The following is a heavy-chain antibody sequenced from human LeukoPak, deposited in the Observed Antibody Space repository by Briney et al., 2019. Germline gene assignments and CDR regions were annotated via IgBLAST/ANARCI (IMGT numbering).Heavy chain of an antibody. CDR2: IIPIFATT. J-gene: IGHJ3*02. CDR3: ASGTVASMDI. D-gene: IGHD5-12*01. CDR1: GGTFNIYT. Sequence: SVTVSCKASGGTFNIYTINWVRQAPGQGLEWMGGIIPIFATTNYAQKFQGRVTITADESTSTAYMELSSLSSEDTAVYYCASGTVASMDIWGQGTMVTVSS. V-gene: IGHV1-69*13.